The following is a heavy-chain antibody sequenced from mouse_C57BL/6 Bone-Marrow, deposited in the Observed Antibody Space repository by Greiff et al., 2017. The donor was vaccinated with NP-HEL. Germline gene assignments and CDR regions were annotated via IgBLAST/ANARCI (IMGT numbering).Heavy chain of an antibody. D-gene: IGHD4-1*01. CDR3: VSQLGRAMDY. Sequence: EVQVVESGGGLVQPKGSLKLSCAASGFSFNTYAMNWVRQAPGKGLEWVARIRSKSNNYATYYADSVKDRFTISRDDSESMLYLQMNNLKTEDTAMYYCVSQLGRAMDYWGQGTSVTVSS. CDR2: IRSKSNNYAT. J-gene: IGHJ4*01. CDR1: GFSFNTYA. V-gene: IGHV10-1*01.